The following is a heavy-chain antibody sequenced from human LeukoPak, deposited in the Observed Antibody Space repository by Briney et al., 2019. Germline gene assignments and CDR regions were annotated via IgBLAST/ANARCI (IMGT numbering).Heavy chain of an antibody. V-gene: IGHV4-4*07. CDR1: GGSINNYY. Sequence: PSETLSLTCTVSGGSINNYYWSWIRQPAGKGLEWIGRIYSSGTITYNPSLKSRVTISVDTSKNQFSLKLSSVTAADTAVYYCARDRYSSSPEDWFDPWGQGTLVTVSS. CDR3: ARDRYSSSPEDWFDP. CDR2: IYSSGTI. J-gene: IGHJ5*02. D-gene: IGHD6-6*01.